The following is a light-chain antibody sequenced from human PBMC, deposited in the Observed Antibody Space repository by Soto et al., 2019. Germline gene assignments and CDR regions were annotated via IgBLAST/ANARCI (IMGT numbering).Light chain of an antibody. V-gene: IGKV4-1*01. CDR2: WAS. CDR3: HQYYTPQIT. Sequence: DIVLTQFPDSLTLSLDETATIKCKSSQSLLYRSTNNNYLAWYQQKPGQSPKVIMYWASTRASGVPDRFSGSGSGTDFTLTIRNLQPEDVAVYYCHQYYTPQITFGGGTKV. CDR1: QSLLYRSTNNNY. J-gene: IGKJ4*01.